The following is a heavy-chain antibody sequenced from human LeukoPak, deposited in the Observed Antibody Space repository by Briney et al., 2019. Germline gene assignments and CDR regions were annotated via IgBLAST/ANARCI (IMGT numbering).Heavy chain of an antibody. Sequence: SVKVSCKASGGTFSSYAISWVRQAPGQGLEWMGGIIPIFGTANYAQKFQGRVTITADESTSTAYMELSSLRSEDTAVYYCARCSGILTGAFDIWGQGTMVAVSS. CDR3: ARCSGILTGAFDI. D-gene: IGHD3-9*01. J-gene: IGHJ3*02. CDR2: IIPIFGTA. V-gene: IGHV1-69*13. CDR1: GGTFSSYA.